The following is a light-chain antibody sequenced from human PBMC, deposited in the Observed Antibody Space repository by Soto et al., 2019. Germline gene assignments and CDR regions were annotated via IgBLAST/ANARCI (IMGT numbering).Light chain of an antibody. CDR2: GAS. V-gene: IGKV1-6*01. J-gene: IGKJ3*01. Sequence: IPMTQSPSSLSASVGDRVTITCRASQGIRSDLGWYHQPPGKAPKLLIYGASSLQSGVPSRFNGSVSGTVFTLTISSLQPEDFGTYFCLQDYDYPLTFGPGTKVDVK. CDR3: LQDYDYPLT. CDR1: QGIRSD.